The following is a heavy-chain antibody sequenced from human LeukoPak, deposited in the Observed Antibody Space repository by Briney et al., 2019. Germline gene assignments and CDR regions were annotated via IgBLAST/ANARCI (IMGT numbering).Heavy chain of an antibody. Sequence: GGSLRLSCAASGYSFSSYGMQWVRQAPGKGLEWVAVIWYDGSKKYYADPVKGRFTISRDNSKNTLYLQMSSLRAEDTAVYYCAKCSNFWSGYSDYWGQGTLVTVSS. V-gene: IGHV3-33*06. CDR1: GYSFSSYG. J-gene: IGHJ4*02. CDR3: AKCSNFWSGYSDY. D-gene: IGHD3-3*01. CDR2: IWYDGSKK.